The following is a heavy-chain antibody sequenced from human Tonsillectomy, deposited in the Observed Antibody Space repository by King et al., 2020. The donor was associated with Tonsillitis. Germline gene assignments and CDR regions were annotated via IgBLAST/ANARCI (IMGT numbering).Heavy chain of an antibody. CDR1: GGSISGGDYF. CDR3: GRYEGCVFDS. Sequence: VQLQESGPGLVKPSQTLSLTCTVSGGSISGGDYFWSWIRQHPGKGLEWIGYIYYSRNTYFNPSLKNRLNISLDTSKNHFSLKLGSVTAADTAVYSCGRYEGCVFDSWGQGTLVTVSS. D-gene: IGHD3-3*01. J-gene: IGHJ5*01. CDR2: IYYSRNT. V-gene: IGHV4-31*03.